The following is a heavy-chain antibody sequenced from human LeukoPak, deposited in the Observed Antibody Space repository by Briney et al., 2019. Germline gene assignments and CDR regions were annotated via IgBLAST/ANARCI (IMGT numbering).Heavy chain of an antibody. CDR3: AKLRGPGGLEWLLANWFDP. CDR1: GFTFSSYA. CDR2: ISGSGGST. V-gene: IGHV3-23*01. D-gene: IGHD3-3*01. J-gene: IGHJ5*02. Sequence: GGSLRLSCAASGFTFSSYAMSWVRQAPGKGLEWVSAISGSGGSTYYADSVKGRFTISRDNSKNTLYLQMNSLRAEDTAVYYCAKLRGPGGLEWLLANWFDPWGQGTLVTVSS.